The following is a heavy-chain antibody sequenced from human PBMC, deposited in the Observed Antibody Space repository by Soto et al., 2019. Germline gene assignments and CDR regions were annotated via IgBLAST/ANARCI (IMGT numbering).Heavy chain of an antibody. V-gene: IGHV3-30*18. CDR1: GFTFSSYG. Sequence: HLGGSIRLSCAASGFTFSSYGMHWVRQAPGKGLEWVAVISYDGSNKYYADSMKGRFTISRDKSKNTLYLQMNSLRAEDTAVYYCSKPPILEDYYGMDVRGQGTTVTVAS. CDR2: ISYDGSNK. CDR3: SKPPILEDYYGMDV. J-gene: IGHJ6*02.